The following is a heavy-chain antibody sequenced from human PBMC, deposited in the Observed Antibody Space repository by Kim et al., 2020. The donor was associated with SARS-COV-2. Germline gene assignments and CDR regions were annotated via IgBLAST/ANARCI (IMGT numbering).Heavy chain of an antibody. CDR3: ARELGATTGFVY. J-gene: IGHJ4*02. D-gene: IGHD1-26*01. CDR1: GFTFSIYW. CDR2: INSDGSST. V-gene: IGHV3-74*01. Sequence: GGSLRLSCAASGFTFSIYWMHWVRQAPGKGLVWVSRINSDGSSTRYADSVKGRLTISRDNAKNTLYLQMNSLRAEDTAVYYCARELGATTGFVYWGQGALVTVSS.